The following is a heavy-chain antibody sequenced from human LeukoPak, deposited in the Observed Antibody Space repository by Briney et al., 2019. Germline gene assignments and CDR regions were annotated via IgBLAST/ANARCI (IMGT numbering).Heavy chain of an antibody. CDR3: AHRFSDYSLDY. Sequence: ESGPTLVKPTQTLTLTCTFSGFSLSTSGVGVGWIRQPPGKALEWLALIYWNDDKRYSPSLKSRLTITKDTSKTQVVLTMTNMDPVDTATYYCAHRFSDYSLDYWGQGTLVTVSS. CDR1: GFSLSTSGVG. J-gene: IGHJ4*02. CDR2: IYWNDDK. D-gene: IGHD4-17*01. V-gene: IGHV2-5*01.